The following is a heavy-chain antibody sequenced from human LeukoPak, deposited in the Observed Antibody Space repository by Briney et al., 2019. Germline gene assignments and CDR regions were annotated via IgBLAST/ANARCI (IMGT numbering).Heavy chain of an antibody. CDR3: ARDLNWGAGALDI. V-gene: IGHV4-34*01. J-gene: IGHJ3*02. D-gene: IGHD7-27*01. Sequence: PSETLSLTCAVYGGSFSGYYWSWIRQPPGKGLEWIGEINHSGSTNYNPSLKSRVTIPVDTSKSQFSLKLSSVTAADTAVYFCARDLNWGAGALDIWGQGTMVTVSS. CDR2: INHSGST. CDR1: GGSFSGYY.